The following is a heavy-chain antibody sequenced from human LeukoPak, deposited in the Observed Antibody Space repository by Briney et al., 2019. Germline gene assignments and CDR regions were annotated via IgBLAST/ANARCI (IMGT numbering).Heavy chain of an antibody. CDR3: AKDRIAAAGLLNWFDP. CDR1: GFTFSSYA. D-gene: IGHD6-13*01. J-gene: IGHJ5*02. CDR2: ISGSGGST. V-gene: IGHV3-23*01. Sequence: GGSLRLSCAASGFTFSSYAMSWARQAPGKGLEWVSAISGSGGSTYYADSVKGRFTISRDNSKNTLYLQMNSLRAEDTAVYYCAKDRIAAAGLLNWFDPWGQGTLVTVSS.